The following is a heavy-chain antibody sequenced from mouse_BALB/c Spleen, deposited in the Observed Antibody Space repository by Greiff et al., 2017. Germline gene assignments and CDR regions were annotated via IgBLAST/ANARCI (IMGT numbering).Heavy chain of an antibody. CDR3: AGDITTDPWFAY. D-gene: IGHD1-2*01. CDR1: GYTFTSYW. V-gene: IGHV1-87*01. J-gene: IGHJ3*01. CDR2: IYPGDGDT. Sequence: QVQLQQSGAELARPGASVKLSCKASGYTFTSYWMQWVKQRPGQGLEWIGAIYPGDGDTRYTQKFKGKATLTADKSYSTAYMQLSSLASEDSAVDYCAGDITTDPWFAYWGQGTLVTVSA.